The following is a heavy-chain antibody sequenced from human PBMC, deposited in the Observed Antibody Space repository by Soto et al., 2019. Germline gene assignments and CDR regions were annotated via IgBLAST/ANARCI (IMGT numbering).Heavy chain of an antibody. CDR3: ARVKVPAAILGAFDL. D-gene: IGHD2-2*02. CDR2: INPFQGDT. Sequence: QVQLVQSGAEMKKPGASVKVSCKASGYTFSTYGITWVRQAPGQGLDWMGWINPFQGDTNSAARSQDRVTMTTDTSTRTAYMELRSLRSDDTAVYYCARVKVPAAILGAFDLWGQGTLVTVSS. CDR1: GYTFSTYG. V-gene: IGHV1-18*01. J-gene: IGHJ3*01.